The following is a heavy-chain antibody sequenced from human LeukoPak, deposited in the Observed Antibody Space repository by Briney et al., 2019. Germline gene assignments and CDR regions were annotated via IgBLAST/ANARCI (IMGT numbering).Heavy chain of an antibody. Sequence: SETLSLTCAVYGGSFSGYYWSWIRQPPGKGLEWIGEINHSGSTNYNPSLKSRVTISVDTSKNQFSLKLSSVTAADTAVYYCARGAGPVTTSRYYFDYWGQGTLVTVSS. CDR3: ARGAGPVTTSRYYFDY. J-gene: IGHJ4*02. CDR1: GGSFSGYY. CDR2: INHSGST. V-gene: IGHV4-34*01. D-gene: IGHD4-17*01.